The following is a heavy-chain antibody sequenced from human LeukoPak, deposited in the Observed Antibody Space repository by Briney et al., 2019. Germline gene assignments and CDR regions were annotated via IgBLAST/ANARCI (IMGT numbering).Heavy chain of an antibody. V-gene: IGHV3-11*01. Sequence: GGSLRLSCATSGFTFSDYYMSWIRQAPGKGVEWVSYISSSGSTIYYADSVKGRITISRDNAKNSLYLQMNSLRAEDTAVYYCARTDSSSWYPNWFGPWGQGTLVTVSS. CDR1: GFTFSDYY. D-gene: IGHD6-13*01. CDR3: ARTDSSSWYPNWFGP. J-gene: IGHJ5*02. CDR2: ISSSGSTI.